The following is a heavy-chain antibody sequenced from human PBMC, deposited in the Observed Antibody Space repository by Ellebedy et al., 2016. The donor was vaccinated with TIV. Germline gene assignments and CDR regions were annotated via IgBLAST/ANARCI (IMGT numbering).Heavy chain of an antibody. CDR3: ARDPYNYGYFDY. D-gene: IGHD5-18*01. CDR2: IWYDGSNK. V-gene: IGHV3-33*01. CDR1: GFTFSSYG. Sequence: GESLKISCAASGFTFSSYGMHWVRQAPGKGLEWVAVIWYDGSNKNYADSVKGRFTISRDNSKNTLYLQMNSLGAEDTAVYYCARDPYNYGYFDYWGQGTLVTVSS. J-gene: IGHJ4*02.